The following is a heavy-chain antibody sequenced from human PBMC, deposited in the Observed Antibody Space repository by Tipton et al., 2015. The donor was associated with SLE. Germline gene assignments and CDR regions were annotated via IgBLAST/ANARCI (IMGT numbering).Heavy chain of an antibody. CDR3: ARSEGDY. J-gene: IGHJ4*02. CDR2: INPNSGDT. Sequence: QLVQSGAEVKKPGASVKVSCKASGYTFTGYYMHWVRQAPGQGLEWMGRINPNSGDTDYAQKFQGRVTMTRDTSTSTVYMELSSLRSEDTAMYYCARSEGDYWRQGTLVTVSS. V-gene: IGHV1-2*06. CDR1: GYTFTGYY.